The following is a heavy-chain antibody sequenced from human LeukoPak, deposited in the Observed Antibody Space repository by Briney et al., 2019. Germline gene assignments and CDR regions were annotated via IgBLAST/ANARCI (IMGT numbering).Heavy chain of an antibody. Sequence: GGSLRLSCAAYGFTVSSNYMSWVRQAPGKGLERVSVIYSGGSTYYADSVKGRFTISRDNSKNTLYLQMNSLRAEDTAVYYCARVYYDILTGPGPDAFDIWGQGTMVTVSS. D-gene: IGHD3-9*01. V-gene: IGHV3-53*01. CDR3: ARVYYDILTGPGPDAFDI. J-gene: IGHJ3*02. CDR1: GFTVSSNY. CDR2: IYSGGST.